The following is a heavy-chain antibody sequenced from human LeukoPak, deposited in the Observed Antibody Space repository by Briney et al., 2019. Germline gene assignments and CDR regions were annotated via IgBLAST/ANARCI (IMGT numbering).Heavy chain of an antibody. CDR2: MNPNSGNT. CDR3: ARAPRYSGSYSLPHAFDI. V-gene: IGHV1-8*01. J-gene: IGHJ3*02. CDR1: GYTFTSYD. Sequence: GASVKVSCKASGYTFTSYDINWVRQATGQGLEWMGWMNPNSGNTGYAQKFQGRVTMTRNTSISTAYMELSSLRSEDTAVYYCARAPRYSGSYSLPHAFDIWGQGTMVTVSS. D-gene: IGHD1-26*01.